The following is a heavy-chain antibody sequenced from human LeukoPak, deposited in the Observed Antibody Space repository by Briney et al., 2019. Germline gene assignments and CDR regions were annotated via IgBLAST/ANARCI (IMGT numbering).Heavy chain of an antibody. D-gene: IGHD3-16*01. CDR1: AFIFSGHW. CDR3: AQRGIYYVFDY. J-gene: IGHJ4*02. CDR2: IKQDGSEE. Sequence: QPGGSLRLSCEGSAFIFSGHWMNWVRQTPGKGLEWVANIKQDGSEEYYVDSVEGRFTVSRDNAKNSLYLQMNSLRAEDTAVYYCAQRGIYYVFDYWGQGTLVTVSS. V-gene: IGHV3-7*03.